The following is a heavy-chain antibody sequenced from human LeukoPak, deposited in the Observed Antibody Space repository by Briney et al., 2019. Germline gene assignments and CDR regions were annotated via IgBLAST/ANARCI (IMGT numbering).Heavy chain of an antibody. Sequence: GRSLRLSCAASGFTFSSYGMHWVRQAPGKGLEWVAVIWYDGSNKYYADSVKGRFTISRDNSKNTLYLQMNSLRAEDTAVYYCAREYGRGEVRGVTDYWGQGTLVTVSS. CDR3: AREYGRGEVRGVTDY. J-gene: IGHJ4*02. D-gene: IGHD3-10*01. CDR1: GFTFSSYG. V-gene: IGHV3-33*01. CDR2: IWYDGSNK.